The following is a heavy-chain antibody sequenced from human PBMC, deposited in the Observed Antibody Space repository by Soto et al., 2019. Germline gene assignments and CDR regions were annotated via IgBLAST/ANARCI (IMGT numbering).Heavy chain of an antibody. J-gene: IGHJ6*02. Sequence: QVQLVESGGGVVQPGRSLRLSCAASGFTFSSYAMHWVRQAPGKGLEWVAVISYDGSNKYYADSVKGRFTISRDNSKKTLDLPMHSRIAEDTAAEHCARDRHLLTTVTSPSPQNRKGFRQKRYYYYGMDVWAQGTTVTVSS. CDR2: ISYDGSNK. CDR3: ARDRHLLTTVTSPSPQNRKGFRQKRYYYYGMDV. CDR1: GFTFSSYA. D-gene: IGHD4-17*01. V-gene: IGHV3-30-3*01.